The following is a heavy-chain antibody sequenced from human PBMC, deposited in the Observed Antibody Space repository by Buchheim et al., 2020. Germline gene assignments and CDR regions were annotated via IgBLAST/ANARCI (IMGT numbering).Heavy chain of an antibody. CDR1: GGSFSGYY. V-gene: IGHV4-34*01. Sequence: QVQLQQWGAGLLKPSETLSLTCAVYGGSFSGYYWSWIRQPPGKGLEWIGEINHSGSTNYNPSLKSRVTISVDTSKNQFSLKLRSVTAADTAVYYCARTLGDGELDHFDYWGQGTL. D-gene: IGHD1-26*01. CDR2: INHSGST. CDR3: ARTLGDGELDHFDY. J-gene: IGHJ4*02.